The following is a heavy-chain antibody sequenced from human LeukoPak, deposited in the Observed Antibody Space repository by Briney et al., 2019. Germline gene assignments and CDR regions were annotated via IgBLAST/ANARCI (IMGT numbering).Heavy chain of an antibody. D-gene: IGHD7-27*01. Sequence: SETLSLTCAVSGGSISSGAYSWSWIRQPPRKGLEWIGYVYYSGGTYYNPSLKSRVTISADTSKNQFSLKLSSVTAADTAVYYCASRKLGNDYWGQGTLVTVSS. J-gene: IGHJ4*01. CDR3: ASRKLGNDY. V-gene: IGHV4-30-4*07. CDR1: GGSISSGAYS. CDR2: VYYSGGT.